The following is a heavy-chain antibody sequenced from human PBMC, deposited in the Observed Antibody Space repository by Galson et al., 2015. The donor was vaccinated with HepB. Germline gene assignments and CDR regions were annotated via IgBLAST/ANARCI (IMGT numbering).Heavy chain of an antibody. V-gene: IGHV3-74*01. CDR1: GITFSDYW. J-gene: IGHJ6*02. Sequence: SLRLSCAASGITFSDYWMHWVRQAPGKGLVWVSRIDIDGSSTDYADSVKGRFTISRDNARDTLYLQMNSLRGEDTAVYYCVRGSNDYLGVDVWGQGTTVTVSS. CDR3: VRGSNDYLGVDV. CDR2: IDIDGSST.